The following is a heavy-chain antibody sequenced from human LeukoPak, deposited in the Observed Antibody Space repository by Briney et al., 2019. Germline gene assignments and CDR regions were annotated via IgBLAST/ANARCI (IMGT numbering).Heavy chain of an antibody. J-gene: IGHJ4*02. CDR1: GFTFSSYE. V-gene: IGHV3-48*03. CDR2: ISSSGSTI. Sequence: GGSLRLSCAASGFTFSSYEMNWVRQAPGKGQEWVSYISSSGSTIYYADSVKGRFTISRDNAKNSLYLQMNSLRAEDTAVYYCAASTVRGRFDYWGQGTLVTVSS. D-gene: IGHD3-10*01. CDR3: AASTVRGRFDY.